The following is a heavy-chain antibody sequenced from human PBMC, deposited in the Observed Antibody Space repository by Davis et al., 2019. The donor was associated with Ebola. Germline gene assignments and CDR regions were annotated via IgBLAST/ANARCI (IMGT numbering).Heavy chain of an antibody. CDR2: IYYSGTT. J-gene: IGHJ4*02. Sequence: MPSETLSLTCTVSGGSFSTYYWSWVRQPPGKGLEWVGYIYYSGTTHYNPSLRGRVTISVDTSKKHFSLKLDSVTAADTAVYYCARGSQWLGPDYWGQGTLVTVSS. V-gene: IGHV4-59*01. D-gene: IGHD6-19*01. CDR3: ARGSQWLGPDY. CDR1: GGSFSTYY.